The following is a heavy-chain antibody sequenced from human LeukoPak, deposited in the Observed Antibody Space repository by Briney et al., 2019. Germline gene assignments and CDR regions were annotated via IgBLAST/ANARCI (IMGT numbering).Heavy chain of an antibody. CDR1: GGSTNNANHY. J-gene: IGHJ4*02. CDR2: VYTTGIT. Sequence: SETLSLTCSVSGGSTNNANHYWSWIRQPAGKGLECVGRVYTTGITNYNSSLKSRVTISIDTSQNQFSLKLTSASAADTAVYFCARSLYSSGGWYFDYWSQGTPVTVSS. D-gene: IGHD5-18*01. CDR3: ARSLYSSGGWYFDY. V-gene: IGHV4-61*02.